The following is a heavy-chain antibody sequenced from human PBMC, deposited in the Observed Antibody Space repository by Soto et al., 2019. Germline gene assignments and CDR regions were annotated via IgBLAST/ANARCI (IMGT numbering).Heavy chain of an antibody. V-gene: IGHV4-39*01. CDR2: FYYGGST. J-gene: IGHJ4*02. Sequence: SEPLSLTCTVSGGSISSGSYYWSRNQQHPGKGLEWIACFYYGGSTNYNPSLKSRVTISMDTSKNQFSLKMNSVTAADSATYYCARRSGGRCYNFWGQGSVVTVSS. CDR1: GGSISSGSYY. CDR3: ARRSGGRCYNF. D-gene: IGHD2-15*01.